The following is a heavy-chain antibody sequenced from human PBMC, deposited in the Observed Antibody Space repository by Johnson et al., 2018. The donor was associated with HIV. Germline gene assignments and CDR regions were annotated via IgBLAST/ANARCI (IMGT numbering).Heavy chain of an antibody. CDR2: MNGDGKST. CDR1: GFTFINYW. J-gene: IGHJ3*02. Sequence: VQLVESGGGVVQPGRSLRLSCAASGFTFINYWMHWVRQAPGKGLVWVSRMNGDGKSTTYADYVKGRFTISRNNAKNSLYLQMNSLRAEDTAVYYCASPRWGRDDAVDIWGQGTMVTVSS. CDR3: ASPRWGRDDAVDI. V-gene: IGHV3-74*02. D-gene: IGHD1-26*01.